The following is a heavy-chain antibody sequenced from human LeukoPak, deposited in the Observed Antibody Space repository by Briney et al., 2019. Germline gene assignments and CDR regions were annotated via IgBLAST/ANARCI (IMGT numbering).Heavy chain of an antibody. J-gene: IGHJ4*02. CDR3: ARAGGAVAFDY. V-gene: IGHV4-59*12. CDR1: GGSISSYY. Sequence: ASETLSLTCTVSGGSISSYYWSWIRQPPGKGLEWIGYIYYSGSTNYNPSLKSRVTISVDASKNQFSLKLSSVTAADTAVYYCARAGGAVAFDYWGQGTLVTVSS. D-gene: IGHD6-19*01. CDR2: IYYSGST.